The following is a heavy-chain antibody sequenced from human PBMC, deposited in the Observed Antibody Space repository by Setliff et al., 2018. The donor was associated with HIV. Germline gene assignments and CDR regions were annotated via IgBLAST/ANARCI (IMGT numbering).Heavy chain of an antibody. CDR1: GGSISSYY. CDR2: IYTGGRT. CDR3: ARDRMPMASWVPDK. Sequence: PSETLSLTCTVSGGSISSYYWSWIRQPAGKGLEWVGRIYTGGRTNYNPSLKGRVTMSVDTSKNQFSLNLSSVTAADTAVYYCARDRMPMASWVPDKWGQGTLVTVS. J-gene: IGHJ4*02. V-gene: IGHV4-4*07. D-gene: IGHD2-2*01.